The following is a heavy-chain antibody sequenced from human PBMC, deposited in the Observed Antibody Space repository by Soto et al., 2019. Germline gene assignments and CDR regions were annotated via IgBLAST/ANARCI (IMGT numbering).Heavy chain of an antibody. V-gene: IGHV3-23*01. CDR2: ISGSGGST. J-gene: IGHJ5*02. CDR3: AKVHSGYDSKWFDP. CDR1: GFTFSSYA. D-gene: IGHD5-12*01. Sequence: GGSLRLSCAASGFTFSSYAMSWVRQSPGKGLEWVSAISGSGGSTYYADSVKGRFTISRDNSKNTLYLQMNSLRAEDTAVYYCAKVHSGYDSKWFDPWGQGTLVTVSS.